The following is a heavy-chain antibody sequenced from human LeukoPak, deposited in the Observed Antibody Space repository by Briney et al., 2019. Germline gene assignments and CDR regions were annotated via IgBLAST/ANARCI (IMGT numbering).Heavy chain of an antibody. CDR1: GYTFTSYY. D-gene: IGHD3-10*01. Sequence: ASVKVSCKASGYTFTSYYMHWVRQAPGQGREWMGLINPSGGSTSYAQKFQGRVTMTRDTSTSTVYMELSSLRSEDTAVYYCARENSNYYGSGNYYFDYWGQGTLVTVSS. CDR3: ARENSNYYGSGNYYFDY. J-gene: IGHJ4*02. V-gene: IGHV1-46*01. CDR2: INPSGGST.